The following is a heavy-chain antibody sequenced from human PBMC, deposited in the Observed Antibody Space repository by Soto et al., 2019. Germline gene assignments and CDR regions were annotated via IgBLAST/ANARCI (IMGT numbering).Heavy chain of an antibody. J-gene: IGHJ6*02. V-gene: IGHV1-69*01. Sequence: QVQLVQSGAEVKKPGSSVKVSCKASGGTFSSYAISWVRQAPGQGLEWMGGIIPIFGTANYAQKFQGRVTITGDESTSTAYMELSSLRSEDTAVYYCARGIVVVVAATDYYYYGMDVWGQGTTVTVSS. CDR3: ARGIVVVVAATDYYYYGMDV. D-gene: IGHD2-15*01. CDR2: IIPIFGTA. CDR1: GGTFSSYA.